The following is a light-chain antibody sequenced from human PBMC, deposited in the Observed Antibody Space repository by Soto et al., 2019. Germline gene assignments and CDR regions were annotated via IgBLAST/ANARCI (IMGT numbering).Light chain of an antibody. CDR1: SSNIGGTNY. CDR3: ASWDDRLGAVI. V-gene: IGLV1-47*02. CDR2: SNN. Sequence: QSVLTQPPSASGTPGQTVFISCSGSSSNIGGTNYAYWYQQLPGAAPKLLMHSNNLRPSGVPERISGSKFGTAASLAISGLRSEDEAVYYCASWDDRLGAVIFGGGTKLTV. J-gene: IGLJ2*01.